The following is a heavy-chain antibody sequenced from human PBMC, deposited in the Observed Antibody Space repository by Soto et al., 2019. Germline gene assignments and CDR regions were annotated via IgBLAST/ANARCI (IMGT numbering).Heavy chain of an antibody. V-gene: IGHV3-53*04. D-gene: IGHD6-19*01. Sequence: QLVESGGGSVQPGGSLRLSCAASGFTVSSNYMSWVRQAPGKGLEWVSAIYSGGDTYYADSVKGRFTISRHKSNDTLYLQMSSLRPEDTAVYYCVRVSSDRYGWYEFDCWGQGTLVIVSS. CDR3: VRVSSDRYGWYEFDC. CDR1: GFTVSSNY. CDR2: IYSGGDT. J-gene: IGHJ4*02.